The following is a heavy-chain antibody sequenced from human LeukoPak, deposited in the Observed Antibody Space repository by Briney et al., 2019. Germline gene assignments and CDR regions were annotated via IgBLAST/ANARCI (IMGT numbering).Heavy chain of an antibody. D-gene: IGHD2/OR15-2a*01. CDR1: GFTFSSYG. CDR3: AKEAGILYYFDY. Sequence: GRSLRLSCAASGFTFSSYGMHWVRQAPGRGLEWVAVISYDGSNKYYADSVKGRFTISRDNSKNTLYLQMNSLRAEDTAVYYCAKEAGILYYFDYWGQGTLVTVSS. J-gene: IGHJ4*02. V-gene: IGHV3-30*18. CDR2: ISYDGSNK.